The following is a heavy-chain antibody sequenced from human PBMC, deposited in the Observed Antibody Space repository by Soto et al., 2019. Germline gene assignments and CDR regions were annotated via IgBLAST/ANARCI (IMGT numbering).Heavy chain of an antibody. CDR2: IYYSGST. CDR3: ARAITFGGVIRDNWFDP. Sequence: QVQLQESGPGLVKPSQTLSLTCTVSGGSISSGGYYWSWIRQHPGKGLEWIGYIYYSGSTYYNPSIKSRVTISVDTSKNQCSRKLSSVTAADTAVYYCARAITFGGVIRDNWFDPWGQGTLVTVSS. CDR1: GGSISSGGYY. J-gene: IGHJ5*02. D-gene: IGHD3-16*02. V-gene: IGHV4-31*03.